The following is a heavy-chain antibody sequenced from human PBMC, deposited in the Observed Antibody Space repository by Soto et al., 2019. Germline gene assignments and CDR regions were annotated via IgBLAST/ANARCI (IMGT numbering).Heavy chain of an antibody. CDR2: IWYDGSEK. CDR1: GFTFSSYG. D-gene: IGHD6-19*01. V-gene: IGHV3-33*03. CDR3: ANEKYSSGPPAYDY. J-gene: IGHJ4*02. Sequence: GGSLRLSCAASGFTFSSYGMHWVRQAPGKGLEWVAVIWYDGSEKYYVDSVKGRFTISRDNAKNSLYLQMNSLRAEDTAVYYCANEKYSSGPPAYDYWGQGTLVTVSS.